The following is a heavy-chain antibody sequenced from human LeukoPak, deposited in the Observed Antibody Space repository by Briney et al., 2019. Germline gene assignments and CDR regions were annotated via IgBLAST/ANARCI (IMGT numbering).Heavy chain of an antibody. D-gene: IGHD2-2*02. J-gene: IGHJ4*02. V-gene: IGHV3-23*01. CDR2: ISGSGGST. Sequence: GGSLRLSCAASGFTFSSYAMSWVRQAPGKGLEWVSAISGSGGSTYYADSVKGRFTISRDNPKNTLYLQMNSLRAEDTAVYYCAKGDCSSTSCYRGLRFLEWLSPAYFDYWGQGTLVTVSS. CDR1: GFTFSSYA. CDR3: AKGDCSSTSCYRGLRFLEWLSPAYFDY.